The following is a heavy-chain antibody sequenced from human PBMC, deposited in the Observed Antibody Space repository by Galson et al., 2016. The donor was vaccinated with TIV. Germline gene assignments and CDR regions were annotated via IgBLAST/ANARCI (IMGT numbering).Heavy chain of an antibody. CDR3: TKGRGYSYGSPQDYYYGMDV. J-gene: IGHJ6*02. D-gene: IGHD5-18*01. Sequence: SLRLSCAASGFTFGDFAVHWVRQPPGKGLEWVSGISSNSVTLGYADSVKGRFTISRDHAKNSLYLQMSSLRAEDTALYYCTKGRGYSYGSPQDYYYGMDVWGRGTPVTVSS. V-gene: IGHV3-9*01. CDR1: GFTFGDFA. CDR2: ISSNSVTL.